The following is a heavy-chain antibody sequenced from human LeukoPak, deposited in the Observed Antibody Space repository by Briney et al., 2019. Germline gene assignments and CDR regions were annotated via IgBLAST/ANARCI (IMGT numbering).Heavy chain of an antibody. V-gene: IGHV3-30*02. D-gene: IGHD3-16*02. J-gene: IGHJ4*02. CDR1: GFTVTRYG. CDR2: IRYDGSDK. CDR3: VKDLFGDYFWWTYRAIDY. Sequence: HPGGSLRLSCAASGFTVTRYGMHWVRQAPGKGLEWVAFIRYDGSDKYFADSVKGRFIISRDDSKNIMFLQMNSLRAEDTAVYYCVKDLFGDYFWWTYRAIDYWGQGTLVTVSS.